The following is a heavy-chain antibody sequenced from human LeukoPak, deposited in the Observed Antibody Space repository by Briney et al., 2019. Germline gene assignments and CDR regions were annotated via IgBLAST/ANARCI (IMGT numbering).Heavy chain of an antibody. CDR2: IYWDDDK. Sequence: SGPTLVNPTQTLTLTCTFSGFSLTTSARAVGWIRQPPGKALEWLAVIYWDDDKRYSPSLKTRLTITSDTSKNQVVLTMTNVDPVDTGTYYCAHSYHSDGSGYSPPYFDYWGQGTPVTVSS. V-gene: IGHV2-5*02. J-gene: IGHJ4*02. D-gene: IGHD3-22*01. CDR3: AHSYHSDGSGYSPPYFDY. CDR1: GFSLTTSARA.